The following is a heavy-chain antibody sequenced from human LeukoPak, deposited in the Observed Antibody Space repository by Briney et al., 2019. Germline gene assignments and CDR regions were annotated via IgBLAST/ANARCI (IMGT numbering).Heavy chain of an antibody. CDR2: ISSGGANT. J-gene: IGHJ4*02. D-gene: IGHD2-21*02. Sequence: GGSLRLSCAASGFTFSSFAMSWVRQAPGKGLEWVSSISSGGANTYYADSVKGRFTISRDNSKNTLYLQVSGLRAEDTAVYYCAKRDRPCSGDCSAPYYFDYWGQGTLVTVSS. CDR3: AKRDRPCSGDCSAPYYFDY. V-gene: IGHV3-23*01. CDR1: GFTFSSFA.